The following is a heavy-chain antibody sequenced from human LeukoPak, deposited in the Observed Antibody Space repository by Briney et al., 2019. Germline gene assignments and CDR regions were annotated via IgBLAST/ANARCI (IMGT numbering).Heavy chain of an antibody. D-gene: IGHD3-22*01. CDR2: IKQDGSEK. Sequence: PGGSLRLSCAASGFTFSSYWMSWVRQAPGKGLEWVANIKQDGSEKYYADSVKGRFTISRDNAKNSLYLQMNSLRAEDTAIYYCARDKNYYDSSGRRKVTDYWGQGTLVTVSS. CDR3: ARDKNYYDSSGRRKVTDY. CDR1: GFTFSSYW. V-gene: IGHV3-7*01. J-gene: IGHJ4*02.